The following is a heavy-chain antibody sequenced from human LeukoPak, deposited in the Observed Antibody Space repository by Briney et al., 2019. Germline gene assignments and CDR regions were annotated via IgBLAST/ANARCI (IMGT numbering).Heavy chain of an antibody. J-gene: IGHJ4*02. CDR3: TPSIAVAGSLDY. CDR2: IKSKTDGGTT. V-gene: IGHV3-15*01. CDR1: GFTFSNVW. D-gene: IGHD6-19*01. Sequence: GGSLRLSCAASGFTFSNVWMSWVRQAPGMGLEWVGRIKSKTDGGTTDYAAPVKGRFTISRDDSKNTLNLQMNSLKTEDTAVYYCTPSIAVAGSLDYWGQGTLVTVSS.